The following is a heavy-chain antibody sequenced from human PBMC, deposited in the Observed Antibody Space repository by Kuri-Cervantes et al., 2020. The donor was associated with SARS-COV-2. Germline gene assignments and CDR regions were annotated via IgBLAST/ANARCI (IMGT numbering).Heavy chain of an antibody. CDR2: ISYDGSNE. V-gene: IGHV3-30*18. J-gene: IGHJ5*02. CDR3: AKDSGSGFWSGYWSWGKLSGKHWFDP. D-gene: IGHD3-3*01. CDR1: GFTFSSYG. Sequence: GESLKISCAASGFTFSSYGMHWVRQAPGKGLEWVAVISYDGSNEYYADSVKGRFTISRDNSKNTLYLQMNSLRAEDTAVYYCAKDSGSGFWSGYWSWGKLSGKHWFDPWGQGTLVTVSS.